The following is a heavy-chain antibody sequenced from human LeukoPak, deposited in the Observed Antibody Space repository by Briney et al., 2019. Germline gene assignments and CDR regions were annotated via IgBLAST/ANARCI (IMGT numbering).Heavy chain of an antibody. Sequence: SETLSLTCTVSGGSISSYYWSWIRQPAGKGLEWIGRIYTSGSTNYNPSLKSRVTMSVDTSKNQFSLKLSSVTAADTAVYYCAALASYYDISHYYGMDVRGQGTTVTVSS. CDR2: IYTSGST. D-gene: IGHD3-9*01. CDR1: GGSISSYY. J-gene: IGHJ6*02. CDR3: AALASYYDISHYYGMDV. V-gene: IGHV4-4*07.